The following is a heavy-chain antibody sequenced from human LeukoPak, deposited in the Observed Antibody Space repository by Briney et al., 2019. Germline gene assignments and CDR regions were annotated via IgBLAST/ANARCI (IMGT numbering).Heavy chain of an antibody. D-gene: IGHD3-10*01. CDR3: ARPSKEHLLRWFRKEYYFDY. V-gene: IGHV4-34*01. J-gene: IGHJ4*02. CDR1: GGSFGGYY. CDR2: INHSGST. Sequence: PSETLSLTCAVYGGSFGGYYWSWIRQPPGKGLEWIGEINHSGSTNYNPSLKSRVTISVDTSKNQFSLKLSSVTAADTAVYYCARPSKEHLLRWFRKEYYFDYWGQGTLVTVSS.